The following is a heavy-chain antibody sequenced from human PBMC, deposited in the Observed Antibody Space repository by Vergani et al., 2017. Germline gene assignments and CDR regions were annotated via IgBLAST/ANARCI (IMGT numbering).Heavy chain of an antibody. D-gene: IGHD6-19*01. Sequence: QVQLQQSGPGLVKPSQTLSLTCAISGDSVSSNSAAWNWIRQSPSRGLEWLGRTYYRSKWDTDYAVSVKSRITINPDTSKNQFSLQLNSVTPEDTSVYYCARDYIAVAGPSFYYYYYGMDVWGQGTTVTVSS. CDR1: GDSVSSNSAA. V-gene: IGHV6-1*01. J-gene: IGHJ6*02. CDR2: TYYRSKWDT. CDR3: ARDYIAVAGPSFYYYYYGMDV.